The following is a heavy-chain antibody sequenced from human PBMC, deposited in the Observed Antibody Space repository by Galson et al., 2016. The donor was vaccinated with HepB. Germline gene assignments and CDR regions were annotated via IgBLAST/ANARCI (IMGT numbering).Heavy chain of an antibody. CDR1: GDSLIHYY. CDR3: GRWNEGLDY. CDR2: IYYNGHT. D-gene: IGHD1-1*01. J-gene: IGHJ4*02. V-gene: IGHV4-59*01. Sequence: SETLSLTCTVSGDSLIHYYWGWIRQPPGKGLEWIGHIYYNGHTNYNLSLTSRLSMSVDTSSNQFSLKLSSVTAADTAVYYCGRWNEGLDYWGQGTLVTVSS.